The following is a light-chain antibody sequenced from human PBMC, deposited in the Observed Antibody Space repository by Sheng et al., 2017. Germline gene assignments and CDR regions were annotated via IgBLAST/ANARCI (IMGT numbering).Light chain of an antibody. V-gene: IGKV3-11*01. CDR3: QHHSNWPYT. CDR2: GTS. Sequence: EIVLTQSPATLSLSPGERATLSCRASQSVARSLAWFQQKLGQAPRLLLYGTSNRAAGIPARFSGSGSGTDYTLTISSLEPEDFAVYYCQHHSNWPYTFGQGTQAGD. J-gene: IGKJ2*01. CDR1: QSVARS.